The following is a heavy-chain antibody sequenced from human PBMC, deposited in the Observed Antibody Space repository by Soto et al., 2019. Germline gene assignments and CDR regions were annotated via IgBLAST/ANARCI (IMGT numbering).Heavy chain of an antibody. CDR2: ISGSGGST. J-gene: IGHJ4*02. CDR1: GFTFSSYA. CDR3: AKDFRITIVRGDGFEY. D-gene: IGHD3-10*01. V-gene: IGHV3-23*01. Sequence: EVQLLESGGGLVQPGGSLRLSCAASGFTFSSYAMSWVRQAPGKGLEWVSAISGSGGSTYYADSVKGRFTISRDNSKNTLYLQMNSLRAEDTAVYYCAKDFRITIVRGDGFEYWGQGTLVTVSS.